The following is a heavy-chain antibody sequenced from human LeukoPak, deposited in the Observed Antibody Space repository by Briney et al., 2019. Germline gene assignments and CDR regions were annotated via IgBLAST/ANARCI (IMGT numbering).Heavy chain of an antibody. CDR3: AALGQLALGVGYYFDY. Sequence: ASVTVSCKASGGTFTSYTISWVRQAPGQGLEWMGRIIPLFGTVDFVQKFQGRVTITADKSTSTAYMELSNLRSEDTAVYYCAALGQLALGVGYYFDYWGQGTLVTVSS. CDR2: IIPLFGTV. J-gene: IGHJ4*02. V-gene: IGHV1-69*08. CDR1: GGTFTSYT. D-gene: IGHD6-13*01.